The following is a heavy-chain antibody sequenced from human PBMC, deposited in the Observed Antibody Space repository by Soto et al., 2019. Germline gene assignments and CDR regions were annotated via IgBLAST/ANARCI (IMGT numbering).Heavy chain of an antibody. Sequence: ASVKVSCKASGYTFTGYYMHWVRQAPGQGLEWMGWINPNSGGTNYAQKFQGWVTMTRDTSISTAYMELSRLRSDDTAVYYCARVDRYCSGGSCPWFDPWGQGMLVTVSS. CDR2: INPNSGGT. J-gene: IGHJ5*02. V-gene: IGHV1-2*04. CDR3: ARVDRYCSGGSCPWFDP. D-gene: IGHD2-15*01. CDR1: GYTFTGYY.